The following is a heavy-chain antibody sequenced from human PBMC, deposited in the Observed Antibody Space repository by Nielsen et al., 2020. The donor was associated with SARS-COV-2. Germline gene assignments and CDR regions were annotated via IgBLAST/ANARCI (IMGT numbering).Heavy chain of an antibody. J-gene: IGHJ6*02. CDR2: INTNTGNP. CDR1: GYTFTSYA. D-gene: IGHD3-10*01. Sequence: ASVKVSCKASGYTFTSYAMNWVRQAPGQGLGWMGWINTNTGNPTYAQGFTGRFVFSLDTSVSTAYLQISSLKAEDTAVYYCARPRYYYGSGSYYYYYGMDVWGQGTTVTVSS. V-gene: IGHV7-4-1*02. CDR3: ARPRYYYGSGSYYYYYGMDV.